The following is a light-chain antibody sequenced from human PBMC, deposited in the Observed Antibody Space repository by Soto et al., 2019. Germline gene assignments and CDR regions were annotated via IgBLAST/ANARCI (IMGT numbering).Light chain of an antibody. CDR1: SNDMGRYHY. J-gene: IGLJ1*01. CDR2: EVS. Sequence: QSALTQPASVSGSPGQSITISCTGASNDMGRYHYVSWFQQHPDKARKLIIYEVSNRPSGVSHRFSGSKSGNTASLSISGLQAEDGADYYCTSYTSHITPCDFGTGTKVTVL. V-gene: IGLV2-14*01. CDR3: TSYTSHITPCD.